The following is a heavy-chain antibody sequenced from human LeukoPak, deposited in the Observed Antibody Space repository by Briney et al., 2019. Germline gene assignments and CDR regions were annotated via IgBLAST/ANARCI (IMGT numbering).Heavy chain of an antibody. V-gene: IGHV4-59*08. Sequence: SETLSLTCTISGGSIGGDHWSWIRQAPGEGLEWIGYISYTGSTSCNPSLRSRATISLNTPENQFSLRLTSVTAADTAVYYCARAVTGTSLVDFWGQGTLVAVSS. D-gene: IGHD6-19*01. J-gene: IGHJ4*02. CDR1: GGSIGGDH. CDR3: ARAVTGTSLVDF. CDR2: ISYTGST.